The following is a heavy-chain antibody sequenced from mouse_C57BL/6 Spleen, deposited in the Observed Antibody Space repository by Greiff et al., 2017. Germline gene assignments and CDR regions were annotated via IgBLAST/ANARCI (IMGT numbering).Heavy chain of an antibody. CDR1: GYSITSGYY. Sequence: EVQLQQSGPGLVKPSQSLSLTCSVTGYSITSGYYWNWIRQFPGNKLEWMGYISYDGSNNYNPSLKNRISITRDTSKNQFFLKLNSVTTEYTATYYCARGDYGSFDYWGQGTTLTVSS. V-gene: IGHV3-6*01. CDR3: ARGDYGSFDY. D-gene: IGHD1-1*01. CDR2: ISYDGSN. J-gene: IGHJ2*01.